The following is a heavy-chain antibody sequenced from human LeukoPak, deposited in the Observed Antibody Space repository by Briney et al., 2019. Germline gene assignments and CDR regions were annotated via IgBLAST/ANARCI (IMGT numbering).Heavy chain of an antibody. V-gene: IGHV3-21*01. J-gene: IGHJ6*02. CDR1: GFTFSSYS. Sequence: PGGSLSLSCAASGFTFSSYSMNWVRQAPGKGLEWVSSINSSSSYIYYADLVKRRFTISRDTAKNSLYLQMNGLRADDTAVYYWARDVPSAADEYYCYGLDVWGQGTTVTASS. D-gene: IGHD6-25*01. CDR2: INSSSSYI. CDR3: ARDVPSAADEYYCYGLDV.